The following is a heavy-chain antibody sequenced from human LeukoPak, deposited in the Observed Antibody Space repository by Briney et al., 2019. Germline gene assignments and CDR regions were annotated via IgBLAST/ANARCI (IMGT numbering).Heavy chain of an antibody. CDR3: AGAVAGTSYYYYYMDV. J-gene: IGHJ6*03. CDR1: GGSISSSNW. CDR2: IYHSGST. D-gene: IGHD6-19*01. V-gene: IGHV4-4*02. Sequence: SETLSLTCAVSGGSISSSNWWSWVRPPPGKGLEWIGEIYHSGSTYYNPSLKSRVTISVDTSKNQFSLKLSSVTAADTAVYYCAGAVAGTSYYYYYMDVWGKGTTVTVSS.